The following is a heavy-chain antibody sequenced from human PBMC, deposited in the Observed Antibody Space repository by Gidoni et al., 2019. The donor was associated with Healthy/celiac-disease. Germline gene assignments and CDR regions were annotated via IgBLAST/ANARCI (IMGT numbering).Heavy chain of an antibody. Sequence: QVQLVQSGAEVKKPGASGKVSCKASGYTFTGYYMHWVRQAPGQGLEWMGWINPNSGGTNYAQKFQGRVTMTRDTSISTAYMELSRLRSDDTAVYYCARDVGYCSSTSCYTDFDYWGQGTLVTVSS. D-gene: IGHD2-2*02. CDR2: INPNSGGT. J-gene: IGHJ4*02. CDR1: GYTFTGYY. CDR3: ARDVGYCSSTSCYTDFDY. V-gene: IGHV1-2*02.